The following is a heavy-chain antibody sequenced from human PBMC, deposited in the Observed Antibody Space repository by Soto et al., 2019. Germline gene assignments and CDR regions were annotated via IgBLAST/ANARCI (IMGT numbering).Heavy chain of an antibody. CDR3: ARERPGYRSYWPDY. CDR1: GDSISSSGHY. V-gene: IGHV4-31*03. Sequence: QVQLQESGPGLVRPSQTLSLTCTVSGDSISSSGHYWSWIRQHPGKGLEWIGYIYYSGSTYYNPSLKSRVTISVDTSNNQFSLNLSSVTAADTAVYYCARERPGYRSYWPDYWGQGTLVTVSS. CDR2: IYYSGST. J-gene: IGHJ4*02. D-gene: IGHD6-13*01.